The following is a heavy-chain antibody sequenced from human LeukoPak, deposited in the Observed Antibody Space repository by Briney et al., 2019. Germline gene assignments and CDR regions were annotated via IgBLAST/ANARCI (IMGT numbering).Heavy chain of an antibody. J-gene: IGHJ4*02. CDR3: ARHGNLVVVPSAKGFDY. CDR2: ICCSGYT. D-gene: IGHD2-2*01. Sequence: SETLSLTCTVAGGSISSFSHYWGWIRQPPGKGLGWIWSICCSGYTYFNPSLKSRVTISVDPSKSHSSLRLSSVTAADTAVYYCARHGNLVVVPSAKGFDYWGQGTLVTVSS. V-gene: IGHV4-39*01. CDR1: GGSISSFSHY.